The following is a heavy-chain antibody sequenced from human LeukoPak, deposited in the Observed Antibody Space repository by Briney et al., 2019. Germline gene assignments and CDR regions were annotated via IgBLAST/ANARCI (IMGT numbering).Heavy chain of an antibody. V-gene: IGHV3-74*01. CDR1: GFTFSSYW. J-gene: IGHJ5*02. Sequence: GGSLRLSCAASGFTFSSYWMHWVRQAPGKGLVWVSRINTDGSSTSYADSVKGRFTISRDNAKNTLYLQMNSLRAEDTAVYYCARAINPYYNWFDPWGQGTLVTVSS. D-gene: IGHD1-14*01. CDR3: ARAINPYYNWFDP. CDR2: INTDGSST.